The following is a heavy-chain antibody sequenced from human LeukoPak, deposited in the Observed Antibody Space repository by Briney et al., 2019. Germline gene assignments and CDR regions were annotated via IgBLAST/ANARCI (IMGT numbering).Heavy chain of an antibody. D-gene: IGHD4-23*01. V-gene: IGHV3-64*04. Sequence: GGSLRLSCSASGFTFSNYAMHWVRQAPGRGLEYVSAISNYGGSTYYTDSVKGRFTVSRDSSKNTLFLHMNSLRAEDTALYYCAKSPTVDAAFDIWGQGTMVTVSS. J-gene: IGHJ3*02. CDR1: GFTFSNYA. CDR3: AKSPTVDAAFDI. CDR2: ISNYGGST.